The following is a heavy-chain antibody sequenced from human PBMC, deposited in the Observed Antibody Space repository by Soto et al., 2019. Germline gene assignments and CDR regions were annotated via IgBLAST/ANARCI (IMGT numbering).Heavy chain of an antibody. CDR3: ARDSSGYYYSQGNPNDAFDI. V-gene: IGHV4-59*01. Sequence: PSETLSLTCTVSGGSISSYYWSWIRQPPGKGLEWIGYIYYSGSTNYNPSLKSRVTISVDTSKNQFSLKLSSVTAADTAVYYCARDSSGYYYSQGNPNDAFDIWGQGTMVTVSS. J-gene: IGHJ3*02. CDR1: GGSISSYY. D-gene: IGHD3-22*01. CDR2: IYYSGST.